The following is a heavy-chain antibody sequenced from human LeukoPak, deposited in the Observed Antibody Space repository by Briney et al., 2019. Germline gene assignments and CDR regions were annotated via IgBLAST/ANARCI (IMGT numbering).Heavy chain of an antibody. V-gene: IGHV3-30*18. CDR1: GFTFSSYG. D-gene: IGHD6-19*01. CDR2: ISFDGRNK. CDR3: AKGRHSSGWPRDWFDP. J-gene: IGHJ5*02. Sequence: GGSLRLSCAASGFTFSSYGMFWVRQAPGKGLEYVADISFDGRNKDSADSVKGRFTISRDNSKNTLSLQMNSLRAEDSAVYYCAKGRHSSGWPRDWFDPWGQGTLVTVTS.